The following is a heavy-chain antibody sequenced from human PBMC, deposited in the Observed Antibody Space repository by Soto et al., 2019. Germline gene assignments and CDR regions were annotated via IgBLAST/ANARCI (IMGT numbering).Heavy chain of an antibody. Sequence: SETMSLTGSVSGYSISSGYYWGWLGPPPGKGLEWIGSIYHSGSTYYNPSLKSRVTISVDTSKNQFSLKLSSVTAADTAVYYCAGIGEEVYYGMDVWGQGTTVTVSS. J-gene: IGHJ6*02. CDR1: GYSISSGYY. CDR2: IYHSGST. D-gene: IGHD1-26*01. CDR3: AGIGEEVYYGMDV. V-gene: IGHV4-38-2*01.